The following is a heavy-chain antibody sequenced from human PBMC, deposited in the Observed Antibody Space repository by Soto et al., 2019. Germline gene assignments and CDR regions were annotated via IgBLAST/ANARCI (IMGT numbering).Heavy chain of an antibody. CDR3: GAGQYFSDY. CDR2: ISYDGSDK. D-gene: IGHD6-13*01. Sequence: QVQLVESGGGVVQPGRSLRLSCAASGFTFSSYGMYWVRQAPGKGLEWVALISYDGSDKYYADSVKGRFTISRDNSKNTLYLRMNSLRDEDTAVYYCGAGQYFSDYWGQGTLVTVSS. V-gene: IGHV3-30*03. J-gene: IGHJ4*02. CDR1: GFTFSSYG.